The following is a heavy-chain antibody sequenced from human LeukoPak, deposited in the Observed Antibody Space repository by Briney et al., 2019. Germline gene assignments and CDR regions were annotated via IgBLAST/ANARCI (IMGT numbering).Heavy chain of an antibody. Sequence: KTSETLSLTCAVYGGSFSDYYWSWIRQPPGKGLEWIGEINHSGSTDYNPSLKSRVTISVDTSKNQFSLKLSSVTAADTAAYYCARHYYSSMVRGYRFDPWGQGTLVTVSS. CDR2: INHSGST. V-gene: IGHV4-34*01. CDR3: ARHYYSSMVRGYRFDP. D-gene: IGHD3-10*01. J-gene: IGHJ5*02. CDR1: GGSFSDYY.